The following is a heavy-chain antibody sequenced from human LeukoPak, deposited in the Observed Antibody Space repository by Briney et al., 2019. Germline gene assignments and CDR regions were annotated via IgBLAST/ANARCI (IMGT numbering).Heavy chain of an antibody. CDR2: IYYSGST. CDR3: ARGIAAAGTENWFDP. D-gene: IGHD6-13*01. CDR1: GGSISSYY. J-gene: IGHJ5*02. Sequence: SETLSLTCTVSGGSISSYYWSWIRQPPGKGLEWIGYIYYSGSTNYNPSLKSRVTISVDTSKNQFSLKLSSVTAADTAVYYCARGIAAAGTENWFDPWGQGTLVTVSS. V-gene: IGHV4-59*01.